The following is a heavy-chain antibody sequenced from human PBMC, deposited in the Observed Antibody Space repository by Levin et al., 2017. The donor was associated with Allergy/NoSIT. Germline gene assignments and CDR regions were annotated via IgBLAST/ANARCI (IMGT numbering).Heavy chain of an antibody. Sequence: LSLTCAASGFPFSNYGMHWVRQAPGKGLEWVAVISYDGGDKKYADSVKGRFTISRDNSKNTLYLQMNSLRAADTAVYYCAKDSSGWSADYYFDHWGQGTLVTVSS. CDR3: AKDSSGWSADYYFDH. D-gene: IGHD6-19*01. CDR2: ISYDGGDK. J-gene: IGHJ4*02. CDR1: GFPFSNYG. V-gene: IGHV3-30*18.